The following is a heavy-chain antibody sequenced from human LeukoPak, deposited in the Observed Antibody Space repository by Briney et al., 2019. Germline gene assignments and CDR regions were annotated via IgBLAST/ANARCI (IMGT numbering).Heavy chain of an antibody. V-gene: IGHV1-2*02. CDR3: ARNPGYFVDSTVITPYYYMDV. J-gene: IGHJ6*03. CDR1: GYTFTRYY. D-gene: IGHD2-15*01. Sequence: ASVKVSCKASGYTFTRYYILWVRQAPGQGLEWMGWVNPQSGGTGFAQKYKARVTMTRDTSIKTAYMELSSLRSGDTAVYFCARNPGYFVDSTVITPYYYMDVWGKGTAVTVSS. CDR2: VNPQSGGT.